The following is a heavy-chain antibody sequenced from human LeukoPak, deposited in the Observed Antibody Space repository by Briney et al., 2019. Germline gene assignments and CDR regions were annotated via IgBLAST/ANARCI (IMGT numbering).Heavy chain of an antibody. J-gene: IGHJ6*02. CDR3: ARGGVVRGVINYYYGMDV. D-gene: IGHD3-10*01. CDR1: GYTFTSYG. Sequence: GASVTVSCKASGYTFTSYGISWVRQAPGQGLEWMGWISAYNGNTNYAQKLQGRVTMTTDTSTSTAYMELRSLRSDDTAVYYCARGGVVRGVINYYYGMDVWGQGTTVTVSS. CDR2: ISAYNGNT. V-gene: IGHV1-18*01.